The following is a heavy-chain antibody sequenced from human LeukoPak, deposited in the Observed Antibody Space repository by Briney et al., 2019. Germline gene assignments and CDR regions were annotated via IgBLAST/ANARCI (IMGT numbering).Heavy chain of an antibody. CDR1: GYTFTSYG. D-gene: IGHD6-13*01. CDR2: ISAYNGNT. J-gene: IGHJ6*03. V-gene: IGHV1-18*01. Sequence: APVKVSCKASGYTFTSYGISWVRQAPGQGLEWMGWISAYNGNTNYAQKLQGRVTMTTDTSTSTAYMELRSLRSDDTAVYYCARSGSSSWYLTNYYYYYMDVWGKGTTVTVSS. CDR3: ARSGSSSWYLTNYYYYYMDV.